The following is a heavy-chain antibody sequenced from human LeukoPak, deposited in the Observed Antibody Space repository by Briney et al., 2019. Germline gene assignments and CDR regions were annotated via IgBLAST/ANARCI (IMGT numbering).Heavy chain of an antibody. CDR2: IYTSGST. V-gene: IGHV4-4*07. CDR1: GVSISSYY. CDR3: ARAPGSAAMWYYYYMDV. Sequence: SETLSLTCTVSGVSISSYYWSWIRQPAGKGLEWIGRIYTSGSTNYNPSLKSRVTMSVDTSKNQFSLKLSSVTAADTAVYYCARAPGSAAMWYYYYMDVWGKGTTVTVSS. D-gene: IGHD2-2*01. J-gene: IGHJ6*03.